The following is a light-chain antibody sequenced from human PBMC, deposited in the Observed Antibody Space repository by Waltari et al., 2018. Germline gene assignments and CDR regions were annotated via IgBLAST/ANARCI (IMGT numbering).Light chain of an antibody. CDR2: DAS. CDR1: ESVSRY. CDR3: QQRGKT. V-gene: IGKV3-11*02. J-gene: IGKJ3*01. Sequence: EIVLTQSQATLSLSRGERATISCRAGESVSRYLALYPQKPGQVPRLLISDASKRATGIPDRFSGSASGRDFILVIRSLEPEDFAFYYCQQRGKTFGPGTKVDI.